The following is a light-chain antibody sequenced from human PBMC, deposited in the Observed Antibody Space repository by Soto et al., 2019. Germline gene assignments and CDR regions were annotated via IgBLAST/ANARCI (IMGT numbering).Light chain of an antibody. J-gene: IGKJ1*01. CDR3: QQYARTPRT. V-gene: IGKV3-20*01. CDR2: GAS. CDR1: QSVKSL. Sequence: EIVLTQSPATLSLSPGERATLSCRASQSVKSLLGWYQQRPGQAPRLVIYGASSRAAGIPDRFSGSGSGTDFTLTISRLEPEDFAVYYCQQYARTPRTFGQGTKVEIK.